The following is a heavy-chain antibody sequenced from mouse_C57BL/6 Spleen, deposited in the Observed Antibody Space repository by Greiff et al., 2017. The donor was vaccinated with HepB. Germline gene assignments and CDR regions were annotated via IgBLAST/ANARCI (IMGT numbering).Heavy chain of an antibody. D-gene: IGHD2-14*01. Sequence: QVQLQQSGAELVKPGASVKISCKASGYAFSSYWMNWVKQRPGKGLEWIGQIYPGDGDTNYNGKFKGKATLTADKSSSTAYMQLSSLTSEDSAVYFCARRYRSKGDAMDYWGQGTSVTVSS. V-gene: IGHV1-80*01. CDR2: IYPGDGDT. J-gene: IGHJ4*01. CDR1: GYAFSSYW. CDR3: ARRYRSKGDAMDY.